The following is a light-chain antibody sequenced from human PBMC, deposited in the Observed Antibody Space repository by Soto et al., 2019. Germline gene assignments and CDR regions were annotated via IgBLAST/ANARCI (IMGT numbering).Light chain of an antibody. CDR2: EVS. CDR3: SSYTSSSTLV. J-gene: IGLJ1*01. Sequence: QSALTQPASVSGSPGQSITISCTGTSSDVGGYNYVSWYQQHPGKAPKLMIYEVSNRPSGVSNRFSGSKSGNTASLTISGLQAEDEAAYYCSSYTSSSTLVFGPGTKVTVL. CDR1: SSDVGGYNY. V-gene: IGLV2-14*01.